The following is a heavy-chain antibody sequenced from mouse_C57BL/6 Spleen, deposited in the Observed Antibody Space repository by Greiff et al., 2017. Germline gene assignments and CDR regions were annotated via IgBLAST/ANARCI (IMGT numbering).Heavy chain of an antibody. J-gene: IGHJ4*01. CDR3: TRRGHITPYYAKDY. Sequence: QVQLQQSGAELVRPGASVTLSCKASGYTFTDYEMHWVKQTPVHGLEWIGAIDPETGGTAYNQKFKGKAILTADKSTSTAYMELRSLTSEDSAVYYCTRRGHITPYYAKDYWGQGTSVTVSS. CDR2: IDPETGGT. CDR1: GYTFTDYE. V-gene: IGHV1-15*01. D-gene: IGHD1-1*01.